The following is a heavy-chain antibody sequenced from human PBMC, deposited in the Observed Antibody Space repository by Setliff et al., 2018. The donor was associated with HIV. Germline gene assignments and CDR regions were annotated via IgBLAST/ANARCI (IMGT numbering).Heavy chain of an antibody. CDR3: ARVDRVESAFDI. J-gene: IGHJ3*02. D-gene: IGHD2-15*01. CDR2: IYYSGST. V-gene: IGHV4-39*07. Sequence: PSETLSLTCTVSGGSISSSTYYWGWIRQPPGKGLEWIGSIYYSGSTYYNPSLKSRVTISVDTSKNQFSLKLSSATAADTAIYYCARVDRVESAFDIWGQGAMVTV. CDR1: GGSISSSTYY.